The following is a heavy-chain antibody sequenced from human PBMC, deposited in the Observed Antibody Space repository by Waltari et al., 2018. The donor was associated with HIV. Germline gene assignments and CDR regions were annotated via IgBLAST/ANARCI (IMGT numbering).Heavy chain of an antibody. Sequence: QVQLQESGPGLVKPSETLSLTCTASGYSISSGYYWAWIRQPPGKGLEWIGGIKHSGSTYYNPSLESRVTRSVDTSKNHFSLKLTSVTAADTAVYYCARDPVVGATIDYWGQGTLVTVSS. CDR2: IKHSGST. CDR3: ARDPVVGATIDY. D-gene: IGHD1-26*01. J-gene: IGHJ4*02. CDR1: GYSISSGYY. V-gene: IGHV4-38-2*02.